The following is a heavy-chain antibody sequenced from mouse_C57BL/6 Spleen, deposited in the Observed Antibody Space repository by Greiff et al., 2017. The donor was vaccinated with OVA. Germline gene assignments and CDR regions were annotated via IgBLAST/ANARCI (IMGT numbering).Heavy chain of an antibody. CDR1: GYTFTSYW. V-gene: IGHV1-53*01. J-gene: IGHJ2*01. D-gene: IGHD1-1*01. CDR2: INPSNGGT. CDR3: ARLASITTVALDY. Sequence: QVQLQQPGTELVKPGASVKLSCKASGYTFTSYWMHWVKQRPGQGLEWIGNINPSNGGTNYNEKFKSKATLTVDKSSSTAYMQLSSLTSEDAAVYYCARLASITTVALDYWGQGTTLTVSS.